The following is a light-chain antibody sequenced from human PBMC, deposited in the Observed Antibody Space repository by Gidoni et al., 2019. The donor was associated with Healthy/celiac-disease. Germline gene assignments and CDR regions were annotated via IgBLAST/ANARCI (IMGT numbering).Light chain of an antibody. CDR2: DVS. J-gene: IGLJ2*01. V-gene: IGLV2-11*01. CDR3: CSYAGSYTLV. CDR1: SSDVGGYNY. Sequence: QSALTPPRSVSGSPGQSVTISCTGTSSDVGGYNYVSWYQQHPGKAPKLMIYDVSKRPSWVPDRFSGSKSGNTASLTISGLQAEDEADYYCCSYAGSYTLVFGGGTKLTVL.